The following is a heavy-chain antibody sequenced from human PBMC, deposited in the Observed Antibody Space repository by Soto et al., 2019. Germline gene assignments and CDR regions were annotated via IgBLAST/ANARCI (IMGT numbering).Heavy chain of an antibody. CDR3: ARELHAGSYGMDV. Sequence: EVQLVESGGGLVQPGGSLRLSCAASGFTFTNYDMHWVRQVTGKGLEWVSGITTAGDTYYPGSVKGRFTISREKAKNSLYLQMNSLSAGDTAVYYCARELHAGSYGMDVWGQGTTVTVSS. V-gene: IGHV3-13*01. CDR2: ITTAGDT. J-gene: IGHJ6*01. CDR1: GFTFTNYD.